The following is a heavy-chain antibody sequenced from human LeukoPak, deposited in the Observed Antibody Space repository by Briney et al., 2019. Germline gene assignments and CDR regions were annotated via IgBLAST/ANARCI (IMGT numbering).Heavy chain of an antibody. J-gene: IGHJ4*02. CDR3: AKDLRRDGYNSADY. CDR1: GFTFSSYW. D-gene: IGHD5-24*01. V-gene: IGHV3-30*02. Sequence: GGSPRLSCAASGFTFSSYWMHWVRQAPGKGLEWVAFIRYDGSNKYYADSVKGRFTISRDNSKNTLYLQMNSLRAEDTAVYYCAKDLRRDGYNSADYWGQGTLVTVSS. CDR2: IRYDGSNK.